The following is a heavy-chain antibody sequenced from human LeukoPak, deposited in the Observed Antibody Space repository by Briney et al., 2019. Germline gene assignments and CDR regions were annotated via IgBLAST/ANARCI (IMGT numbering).Heavy chain of an antibody. J-gene: IGHJ4*02. CDR1: GGSFSGYY. V-gene: IGHV4-34*01. Sequence: SGTLSLTCAVYGGSFSGYYRSWIRQPPGKGLEWIGEINHSGSTNYNPSLKSRVTISVDTSKNQFSLKLSSVTAADTAVYYCARRVYFDYWGQGTLVTVSS. CDR2: INHSGST. D-gene: IGHD6-13*01. CDR3: ARRVYFDY.